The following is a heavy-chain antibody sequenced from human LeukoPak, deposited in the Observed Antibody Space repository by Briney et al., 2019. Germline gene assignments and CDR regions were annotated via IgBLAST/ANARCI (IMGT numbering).Heavy chain of an antibody. Sequence: TGGSLRLSCSASGFTFSKYLMTWVRQAPGKGLEWVASIKYDGSERFYVDSVKGRFTISRDNAQRSLSLQMSRLRAGDRAVYYCAKDGRFCSGGTCSSYYYYYMDVWGKGTTVTVSS. CDR2: IKYDGSER. J-gene: IGHJ6*03. V-gene: IGHV3-7*01. CDR3: AKDGRFCSGGTCSSYYYYYMDV. D-gene: IGHD2-15*01. CDR1: GFTFSKYL.